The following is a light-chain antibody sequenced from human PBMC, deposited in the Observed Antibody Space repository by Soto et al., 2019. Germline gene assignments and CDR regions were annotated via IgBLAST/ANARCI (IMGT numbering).Light chain of an antibody. CDR2: AVS. CDR1: NSDVGAYNY. V-gene: IGLV2-14*01. Sequence: QSALTQPASVSGSPGQSITISCTGTNSDVGAYNYVSWYQQHPGKVPKLMIFAVSYRPSGVSNRFSGSKSGNTASLTISGLQAEDEADYYCSSYTSSTSYVFGSGTKVTVL. J-gene: IGLJ1*01. CDR3: SSYTSSTSYV.